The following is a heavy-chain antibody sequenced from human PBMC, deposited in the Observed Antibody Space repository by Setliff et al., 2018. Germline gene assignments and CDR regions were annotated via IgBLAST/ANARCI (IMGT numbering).Heavy chain of an antibody. CDR3: ATGLGQYFDY. V-gene: IGHV3-15*07. CDR2: IRTKTDGGTA. CDR1: VFIFNNAW. D-gene: IGHD3-9*01. Sequence: PGGSLRLSCAASVFIFNNAWMNWVRQAPGKGLEWVGRIRTKTDGGTADYAAPVKGRFIISRDDSKNLVFLQINSLKTEDTAVYYCATGLGQYFDYWGQGSLVTVSS. J-gene: IGHJ4*02.